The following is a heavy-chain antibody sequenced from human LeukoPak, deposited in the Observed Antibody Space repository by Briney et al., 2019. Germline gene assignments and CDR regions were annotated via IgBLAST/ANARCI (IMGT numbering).Heavy chain of an antibody. Sequence: GGSLRLSCAASVFTFSSYGMHWVRQAPGKGLEWVAVIWYDGSNKYYADSVKGRFTISRDNSKNTLYLQMNSLRAEDTAVYYCARDGPHDYGDLDYWGQGTLVTVSS. V-gene: IGHV3-33*01. D-gene: IGHD4-17*01. CDR3: ARDGPHDYGDLDY. CDR2: IWYDGSNK. J-gene: IGHJ4*02. CDR1: VFTFSSYG.